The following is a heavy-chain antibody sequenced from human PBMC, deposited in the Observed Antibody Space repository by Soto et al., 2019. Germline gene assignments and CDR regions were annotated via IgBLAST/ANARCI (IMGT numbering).Heavy chain of an antibody. CDR2: ISYDGSNK. CDR3: AKDYYGSGSYYSQVRYYYMDV. CDR1: GFTFSSYG. V-gene: IGHV3-30*18. Sequence: SGGSLRLSCAASGFTFSSYGMHWVRQAPGKGLEWVAVISYDGSNKYYADSVKGRFTISRDNSKNTLYLQMNSLRAEDTAVYYCAKDYYGSGSYYSQVRYYYMDVWGKGTTVTVSS. D-gene: IGHD3-10*01. J-gene: IGHJ6*03.